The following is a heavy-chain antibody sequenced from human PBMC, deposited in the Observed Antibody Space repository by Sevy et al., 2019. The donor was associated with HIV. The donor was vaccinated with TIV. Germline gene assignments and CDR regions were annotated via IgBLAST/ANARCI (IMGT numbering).Heavy chain of an antibody. J-gene: IGHJ4*02. D-gene: IGHD6-6*01. V-gene: IGHV3-21*01. Sequence: GGSLRLSCAASGFMFSSDSMNWVRQAPGNGLEWVSSISSSSRYIYYADSVKGRFTISRDNAKNSLSLQMNSLRAEDTAVYYCAREGWGGAARPNYFDYWGQGTLVTVSS. CDR2: ISSSSRYI. CDR1: GFMFSSDS. CDR3: AREGWGGAARPNYFDY.